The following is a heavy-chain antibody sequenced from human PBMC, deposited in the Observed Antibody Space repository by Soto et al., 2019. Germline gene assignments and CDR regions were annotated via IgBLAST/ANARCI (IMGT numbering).Heavy chain of an antibody. CDR2: ISYDGSNK. Sequence: QVQLVESGGGVVQPGRSLRLSCAASGFTFSSYAMHWVRQAPGKGLEWVAVISYDGSNKYYADSVKGRFTISRDNSKNPLYLQMNSLRAEDTAVYYCARDLKYCSGGSCYPYESYYYYGMDVWGQGTTVTVSS. V-gene: IGHV3-30-3*01. CDR1: GFTFSSYA. D-gene: IGHD2-15*01. CDR3: ARDLKYCSGGSCYPYESYYYYGMDV. J-gene: IGHJ6*02.